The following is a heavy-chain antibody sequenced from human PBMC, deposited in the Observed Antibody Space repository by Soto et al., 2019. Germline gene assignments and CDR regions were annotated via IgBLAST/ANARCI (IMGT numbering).Heavy chain of an antibody. D-gene: IGHD2-15*01. CDR1: GFSFSNNW. Sequence: PXGSLRLSCVGSGFSFSNNWMHWVRQAPGKGLEWVSRITSDGSAPIYADSVKGRFTISRDNAKNTLYLQMNSLRAEDTAVYYCARPTSLSGNPFDHWGQGTLVTVSS. J-gene: IGHJ4*02. V-gene: IGHV3-74*01. CDR2: ITSDGSAP. CDR3: ARPTSLSGNPFDH.